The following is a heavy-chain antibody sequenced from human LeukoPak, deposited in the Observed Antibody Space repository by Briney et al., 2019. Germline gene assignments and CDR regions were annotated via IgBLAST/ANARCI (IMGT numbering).Heavy chain of an antibody. CDR1: GGSFSGYY. D-gene: IGHD2-15*01. V-gene: IGHV4-34*01. J-gene: IGHJ6*03. Sequence: SETLSLTCAVYGGSFSGYYWSWIRQPPGKGLEWIGEINHSGSTNYNPSLKSRVTISVDTSKNQFSLKLSSVTAADTAVYYCARVRRYCSGGSCYSNYYYYYIDVWGKGTTVTVSS. CDR2: INHSGST. CDR3: ARVRRYCSGGSCYSNYYYYYIDV.